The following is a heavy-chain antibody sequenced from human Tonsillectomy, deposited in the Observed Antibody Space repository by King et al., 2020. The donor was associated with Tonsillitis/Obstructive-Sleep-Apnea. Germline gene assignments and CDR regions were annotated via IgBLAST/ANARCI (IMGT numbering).Heavy chain of an antibody. J-gene: IGHJ4*02. CDR1: GYSFTSYW. Sequence: QLVQSGAEVKKPGESLKISCKGSGYSFTSYWIGWVRQMPGKGLEWMGIIYPGDSDTRYSPSFQGQVTISADKSISTAYLQWSSLKASDTAVYYCARPNSVSDFWSGSLPALFDYWGQGPLVTVS. CDR3: ARPNSVSDFWSGSLPALFDY. CDR2: IYPGDSDT. V-gene: IGHV5-51*01. D-gene: IGHD3-3*01.